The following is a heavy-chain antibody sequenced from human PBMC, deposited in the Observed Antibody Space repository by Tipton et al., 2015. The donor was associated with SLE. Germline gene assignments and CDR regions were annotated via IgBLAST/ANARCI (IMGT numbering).Heavy chain of an antibody. V-gene: IGHV4-4*07. Sequence: TLSLTCTVSGGSISSYYWSWIRQPAGKGLEWIGRIYTSGSTNYNPSLKSRVTMSVDTSKNQFSLKLSSVTAADTAVYYCARVETYYDFWSGYAYYYYGMDVWGQGTTVTVSS. J-gene: IGHJ6*02. CDR1: GGSISSYY. CDR2: IYTSGST. D-gene: IGHD3-3*01. CDR3: ARVETYYDFWSGYAYYYYGMDV.